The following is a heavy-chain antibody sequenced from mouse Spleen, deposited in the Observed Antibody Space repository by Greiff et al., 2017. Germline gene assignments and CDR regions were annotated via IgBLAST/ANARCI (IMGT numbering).Heavy chain of an antibody. V-gene: IGHV1-22*01. CDR2: INPNNGGT. CDR1: GYTFTDYN. J-gene: IGHJ3*01. D-gene: IGHD1-1*01. CDR3: ARGDYGSSYEAWFAY. Sequence: VQLQQSGPELVKPGASVKMSCKASGYTFTDYNMHWVKQSHGKSLEWIGYINPNNGGTSYNQKFKGKATLTVNKSSSTAYMELRSLTSEDSAVYYCARGDYGSSYEAWFAYWGQGTLVTVSA.